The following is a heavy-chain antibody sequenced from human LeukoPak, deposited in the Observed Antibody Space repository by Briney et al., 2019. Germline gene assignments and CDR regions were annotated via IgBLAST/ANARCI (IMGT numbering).Heavy chain of an antibody. D-gene: IGHD2-15*01. V-gene: IGHV3-9*03. CDR3: ARDRFRYCSGAYCSHFEF. CDR1: GFIFVDYA. CDR2: INWNSGTI. J-gene: IGHJ4*02. Sequence: GRSLRLSCAASGFIFVDYAMHWVRQAPGKGLEWVSGINWNSGTIGYADSVKGRFTISRDNAKNSLYLQMNSLRADDMAFYYCARDRFRYCSGAYCSHFEFWGQGTLVSVSS.